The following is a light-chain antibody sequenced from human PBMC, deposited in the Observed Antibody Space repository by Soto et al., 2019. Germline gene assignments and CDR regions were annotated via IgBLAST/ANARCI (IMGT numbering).Light chain of an antibody. CDR1: SSNIGSNY. J-gene: IGLJ2*01. Sequence: QSVLTQPPSASGTPGQRVTISFSGSSSNIGSNYVYWYQQLPVTAPKLLIYRNNQRPSGVPDRFSGSKSGTSASLAISGLRSEDEADYYCAAWDDSLRGVVFGGGTKLTVL. V-gene: IGLV1-47*01. CDR2: RNN. CDR3: AAWDDSLRGVV.